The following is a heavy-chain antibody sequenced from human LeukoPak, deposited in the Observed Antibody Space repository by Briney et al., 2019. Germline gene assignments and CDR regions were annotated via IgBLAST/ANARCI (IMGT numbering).Heavy chain of an antibody. J-gene: IGHJ6*03. V-gene: IGHV1-69*13. CDR3: ARAPLHSNDYGGNPNYYYYYMDV. CDR2: IIPIFGTA. CDR1: GYSFVGYG. Sequence: GASVKVSCKASGYSFVGYGITWVRQAPGRGLEWMGGIIPIFGTANYAQKFQGRVTITADESTSTAYMELSSLRSEDTAVYYCARAPLHSNDYGGNPNYYYYYMDVWGKGTTVTVSS. D-gene: IGHD4-23*01.